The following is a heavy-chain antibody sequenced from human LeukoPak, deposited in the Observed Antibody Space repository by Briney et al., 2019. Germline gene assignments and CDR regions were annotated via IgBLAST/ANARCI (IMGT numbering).Heavy chain of an antibody. CDR1: GDTLTDLS. CDR3: ATGGPWDLLKY. D-gene: IGHD3-9*01. J-gene: IGHJ4*02. V-gene: IGHV1-24*01. CDR2: FDPEHGEM. Sequence: EASVKVSCKVSGDTLTDLSTHWVRQAPGKGLEWMGGFDPEHGEMIYAQKLQGRVTMTEDRSTDTAYMELSSLRSEDTAVYYCATGGPWDLLKYWGQGTLVTVSS.